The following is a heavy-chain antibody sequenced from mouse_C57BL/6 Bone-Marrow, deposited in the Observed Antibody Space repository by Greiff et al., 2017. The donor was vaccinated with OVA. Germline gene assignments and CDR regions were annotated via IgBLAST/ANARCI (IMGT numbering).Heavy chain of an antibody. CDR3: ARPYYYGSSYGGWYFDV. Sequence: EVQVVESVAELVRPGASVKLSCTASGFNIKNTYMHWVKQRPEQGLEWIGRIDPANGNTKYAPKFQGKATITADTSSNTAYLQLSSLTSEDTAIYYCARPYYYGSSYGGWYFDVWGTGTTVTVSS. CDR2: IDPANGNT. J-gene: IGHJ1*03. CDR1: GFNIKNTY. V-gene: IGHV14-3*01. D-gene: IGHD1-1*01.